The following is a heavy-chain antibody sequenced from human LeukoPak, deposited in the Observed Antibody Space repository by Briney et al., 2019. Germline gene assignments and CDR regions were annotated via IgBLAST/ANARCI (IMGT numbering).Heavy chain of an antibody. D-gene: IGHD2-15*01. CDR1: GFTFRYYG. CDR2: ISGSGGIT. J-gene: IGHJ4*02. Sequence: GGSLRLSCVASGFTFRYYGMSWVRQAPGKGLEWVSVISGSGGITYYADSVKGRFTISRDNSKNTLYLQMNSLRAEDTAVDYCAKDPTYCSGDSCYLTPIDYWGQGTLVTVSS. V-gene: IGHV3-23*01. CDR3: AKDPTYCSGDSCYLTPIDY.